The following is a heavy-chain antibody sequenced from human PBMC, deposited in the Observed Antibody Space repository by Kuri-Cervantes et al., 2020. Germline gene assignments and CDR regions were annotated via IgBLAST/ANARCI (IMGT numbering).Heavy chain of an antibody. CDR3: ARDRHGSPWEY. CDR2: ISAYNGNT. Sequence: ASVKVSCKASGYTFTSYDTNWVRQATGQGLEWMGWISAYNGNTNYAQKLQGRVTMTTDTSTSTAYMELRSLRSDDTAVYYCARDRHGSPWEYWGQGTLVTVSS. V-gene: IGHV1-18*01. CDR1: GYTFTSYD. J-gene: IGHJ4*02. D-gene: IGHD3-10*01.